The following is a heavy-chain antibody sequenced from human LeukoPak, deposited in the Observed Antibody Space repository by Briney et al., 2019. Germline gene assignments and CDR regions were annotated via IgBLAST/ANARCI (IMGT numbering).Heavy chain of an antibody. V-gene: IGHV3-23*01. Sequence: PGGSLRLSCAASGFTFSSYAMSWVRQAPGKGLEWVSAISGSGGSTYYADSVKGRFTISRDNSKNTLYLQMNSLRSDDTAVYYCARDSVDGSGTYYNDSPDYWGQGTLVTVSS. CDR3: ARDSVDGSGTYYNDSPDY. CDR1: GFTFSSYA. J-gene: IGHJ4*02. D-gene: IGHD3-10*01. CDR2: ISGSGGST.